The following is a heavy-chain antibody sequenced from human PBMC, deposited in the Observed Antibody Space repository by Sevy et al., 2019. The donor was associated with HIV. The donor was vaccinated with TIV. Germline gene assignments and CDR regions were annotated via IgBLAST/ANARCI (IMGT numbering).Heavy chain of an antibody. CDR2: ISYDGSNK. CDR1: GFTFSSYG. Sequence: GGSLRLSCAASGFTFSSYGMHGVRQAPGKGLEWVAVISYDGSNKYYGDSVKGRFTISRDNSKNTLYLQMNSLRAEDTAVYYCAKWSMGGARWLQLGAFDIWGQGTMVTVSS. V-gene: IGHV3-30*18. D-gene: IGHD5-12*01. CDR3: AKWSMGGARWLQLGAFDI. J-gene: IGHJ3*02.